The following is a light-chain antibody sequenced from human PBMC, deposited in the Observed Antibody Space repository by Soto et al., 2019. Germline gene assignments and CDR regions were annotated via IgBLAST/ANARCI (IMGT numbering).Light chain of an antibody. J-gene: IGKJ1*01. CDR3: QQYNTYPWT. CDR2: KAS. V-gene: IGKV1-5*03. CDR1: QSISSW. Sequence: DSHMTHSSSTLSASVGYRFTITCRASQSISSWLAWYQQKPGKAPKLLIYKASSLESGVPSRFSGSGSGTEFTLTISSLQPDDFATYYCQQYNTYPWTFGQGTKV.